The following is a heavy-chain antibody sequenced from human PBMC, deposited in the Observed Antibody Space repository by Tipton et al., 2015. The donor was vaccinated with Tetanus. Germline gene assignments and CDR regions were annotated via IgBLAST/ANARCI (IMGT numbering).Heavy chain of an antibody. CDR1: GVSISSNSYY. D-gene: IGHD6-19*01. CDR3: ARWIAVTGTDFDF. J-gene: IGHJ4*02. V-gene: IGHV4-39*01. CDR2: VFRSGTT. Sequence: TLSLTCTVSGVSISSNSYYWGWIRQPPGKGLEWIGTVFRSGTTYHNPSLKSRVTISVDTSKNQFSLKLTSVTAADTAVYYCARWIAVTGTDFDFWGQGTLVTVSS.